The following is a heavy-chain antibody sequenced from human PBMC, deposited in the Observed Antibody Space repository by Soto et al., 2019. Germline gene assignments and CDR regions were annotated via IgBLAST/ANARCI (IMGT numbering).Heavy chain of an antibody. CDR1: GFTFNNSG. V-gene: IGHV3-30*18. CDR3: VKDRVPGAYGNYYGMDV. J-gene: IGHJ6*02. D-gene: IGHD5-12*01. Sequence: GSLRLSCRVSGFTFNNSGMHWVRQAPGKGLEWMAVISYDGSDKYYADSVKGRVIISRDNSKNTLNLEMNSLRAEDTAIYYCVKDRVPGAYGNYYGMDVWGQGTTVTVSS. CDR2: ISYDGSDK.